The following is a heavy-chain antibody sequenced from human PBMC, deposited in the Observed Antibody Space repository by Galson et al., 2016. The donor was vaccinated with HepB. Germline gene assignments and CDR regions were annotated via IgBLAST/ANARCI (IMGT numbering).Heavy chain of an antibody. CDR3: AKGIHIRAAGAFGLGV. D-gene: IGHD6-13*01. V-gene: IGHV3-23*01. Sequence: SLRLSCAASGFNFGIYTMHWVRQAPGKGLEWVSTITGSGAGIYYLDSVKGRFNISRDSSKNKVSLQMNSLRAEDTAIYYCAKGIHIRAAGAFGLGVWGLGTTVTVAS. J-gene: IGHJ6*02. CDR1: GFNFGIYT. CDR2: ITGSGAGI.